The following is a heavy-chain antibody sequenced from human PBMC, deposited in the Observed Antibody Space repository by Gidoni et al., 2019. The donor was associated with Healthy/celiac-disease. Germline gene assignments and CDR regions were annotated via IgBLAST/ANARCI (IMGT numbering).Heavy chain of an antibody. CDR1: GFTFSRHG. V-gene: IGHV3-33*01. CDR2: IWYDGSNK. J-gene: IGHJ6*02. D-gene: IGHD3-3*01. CDR3: AREGGPITIFGVAKRGMDV. Sequence: QVQLVESGGVVVQPRRSLRLSSAASGFTFSRHGMPWVRQAPGKGLEWVAVIWYDGSNKYYADSVKGRVTISRDNSKNTLYLQMNSRRAEDTAVYYCAREGGPITIFGVAKRGMDVWGQGTTVTVSS.